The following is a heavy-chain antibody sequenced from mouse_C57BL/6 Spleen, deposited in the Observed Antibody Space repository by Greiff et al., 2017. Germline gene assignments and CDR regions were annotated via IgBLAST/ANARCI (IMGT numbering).Heavy chain of an antibody. CDR3: TTDYDNY. Sequence: VQLKESGAELVRPGASVKLSCTASGFNIKDDYMHWVKQRPEQGLEWIGWIDPGNGDTEYASKFQGKATITADTSSNTAYLQLSSLTSEDTAVYYCTTDYDNYWGQGTTLTVSS. J-gene: IGHJ2*01. CDR2: IDPGNGDT. CDR1: GFNIKDDY. D-gene: IGHD1-1*01. V-gene: IGHV14-4*01.